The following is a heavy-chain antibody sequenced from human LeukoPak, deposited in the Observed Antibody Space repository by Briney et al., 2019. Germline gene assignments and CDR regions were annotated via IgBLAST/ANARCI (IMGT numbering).Heavy chain of an antibody. Sequence: GGSLRLSCATSGFTFSSYWMTWVRQAPGKGLEWVANIKQDGSEKYYVDSVKGRFTISRDNAKNSLYLQMNSLRGEDTALCYCARDGGYSTNFDYWGQGTLVTVSS. J-gene: IGHJ4*02. V-gene: IGHV3-7*01. CDR3: ARDGGYSTNFDY. CDR1: GFTFSSYW. D-gene: IGHD6-13*01. CDR2: IKQDGSEK.